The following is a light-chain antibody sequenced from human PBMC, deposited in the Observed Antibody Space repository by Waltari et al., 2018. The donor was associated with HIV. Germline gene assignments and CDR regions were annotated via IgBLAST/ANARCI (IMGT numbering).Light chain of an antibody. CDR1: QSISTW. Sequence: DIQMTQSPSTLSESVGDRVTITCRASQSISTWLAWYQQKPGKAPKLMIYKASTLESGVPSRFSGSGSGTEFTLTISSLQPNDFATYYCQQYNGYPVTFGGGTKVEIK. V-gene: IGKV1-5*03. J-gene: IGKJ4*01. CDR2: KAS. CDR3: QQYNGYPVT.